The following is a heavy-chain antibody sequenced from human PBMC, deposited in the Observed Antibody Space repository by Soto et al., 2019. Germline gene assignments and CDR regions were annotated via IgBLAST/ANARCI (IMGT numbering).Heavy chain of an antibody. CDR2: ISGSGGST. D-gene: IGHD6-13*01. CDR1: GFTFSSYA. Sequence: GGSLRLSCAASGFTFSSYAMSWVRQAPGKGLEWVSAISGSGGSTHYADSVKGRFTISRDNSKNTLYLQMNSLRAEDTAVYYCAKGGSAPSRRIAAAGSSYYYYGMDVWGQGTTVTVSS. V-gene: IGHV3-23*01. J-gene: IGHJ6*02. CDR3: AKGGSAPSRRIAAAGSSYYYYGMDV.